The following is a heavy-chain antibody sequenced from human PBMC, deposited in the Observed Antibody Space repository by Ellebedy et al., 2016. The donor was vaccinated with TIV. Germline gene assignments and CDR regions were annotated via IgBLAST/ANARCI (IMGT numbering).Heavy chain of an antibody. V-gene: IGHV1-69*13. CDR2: IIPVYRKA. D-gene: IGHD3-10*01. CDR3: ARVQGPRFGDLFYGMDV. J-gene: IGHJ6*02. CDR1: GGTFTSYS. Sequence: AASVKVSCKFSGGTFTSYSYAWARQAPGQGLEWIGGIIPVYRKAISAQKFQGRVAITADESTGTAYMELSSLRSEDTALYYCARVQGPRFGDLFYGMDVWGQGTTVTV.